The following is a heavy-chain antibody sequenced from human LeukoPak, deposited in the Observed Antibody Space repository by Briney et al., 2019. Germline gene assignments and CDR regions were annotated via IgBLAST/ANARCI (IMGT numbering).Heavy chain of an antibody. J-gene: IGHJ4*02. CDR3: ARVGYYDSSGYYYYFDY. CDR2: IYHSGST. CDR1: GYSISSGYY. V-gene: IGHV4-38-2*02. D-gene: IGHD3-22*01. Sequence: PSETLSLTCTVSGYSISSGYYWGWIRQPPGKGLEWIGSIYHSGSTYYNPSLKSRVTISVDTSKNQFSLKLSSVTAADTAVYYCARVGYYDSSGYYYYFDYWGQGTLATVSS.